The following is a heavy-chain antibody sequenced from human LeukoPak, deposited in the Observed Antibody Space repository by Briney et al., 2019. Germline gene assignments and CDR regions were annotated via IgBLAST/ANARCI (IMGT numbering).Heavy chain of an antibody. CDR2: MYGGGNT. D-gene: IGHD3-16*02. J-gene: IGHJ3*02. CDR1: GFIVSGHY. V-gene: IGHV3-66*01. Sequence: QPGGSLRLSCAASGFIVSGHYMIWVRQAPGKGLEWVSVMYGGGNTNFADSVKGRFTMSRDTSKNTLYLQMNSLRAEDTAVYYCARDRYDCDWGHYRPHDAYDIWGQGTKVTVSS. CDR3: ARDRYDCDWGHYRPHDAYDI.